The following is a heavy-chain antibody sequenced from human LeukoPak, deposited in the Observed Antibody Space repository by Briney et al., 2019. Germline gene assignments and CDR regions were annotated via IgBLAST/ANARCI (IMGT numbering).Heavy chain of an antibody. V-gene: IGHV1-2*02. CDR2: INPNSGGT. Sequence: ASVKVSCKASGYTFTGYYMHWVRQAPGQGLEWMGWINPNSGGTNYAQKFQGRVTMTRDTSISTAYMELSRLRSYDTAVYYCAREDIAAAVNFDYWGQGTLVTVSS. CDR3: AREDIAAAVNFDY. CDR1: GYTFTGYY. J-gene: IGHJ4*02. D-gene: IGHD6-13*01.